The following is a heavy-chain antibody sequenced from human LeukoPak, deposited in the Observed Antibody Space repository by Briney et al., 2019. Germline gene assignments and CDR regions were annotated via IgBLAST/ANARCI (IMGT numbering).Heavy chain of an antibody. CDR3: ARDYHGPGSQTTFDY. Sequence: ASEKVSCKASGYTYTNFYMYWVRQVTGQWLEWMGIINPRGGSASSAQKFQGRVTLSRDTSASTVYMELSRLRSEDTALYYCARDYHGPGSQTTFDYWGQGTLVTVSS. CDR1: GYTYTNFY. D-gene: IGHD3-10*01. J-gene: IGHJ4*02. V-gene: IGHV1-46*01. CDR2: INPRGGSA.